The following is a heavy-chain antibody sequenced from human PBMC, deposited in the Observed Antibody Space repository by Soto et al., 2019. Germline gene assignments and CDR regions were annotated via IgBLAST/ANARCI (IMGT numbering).Heavy chain of an antibody. CDR2: INPNSGGT. V-gene: IGHV1-2*04. CDR1: GYTFTGCY. D-gene: IGHD3-22*01. CDR3: ARDFGAYDSSGCDY. J-gene: IGHJ4*02. Sequence: VASVKVSCKASGYTFTGCYMHWVRQAPGQGLEWMGWINPNSGGTNYAQKFQGWVTMTRDTSISTAYMELSRLRSDDTAVYYCARDFGAYDSSGCDYWGQGTLVTVSS.